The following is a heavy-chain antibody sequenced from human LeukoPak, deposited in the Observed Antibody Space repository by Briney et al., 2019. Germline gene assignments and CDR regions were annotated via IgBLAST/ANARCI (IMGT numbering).Heavy chain of an antibody. CDR3: ARLRVYYDSSGYYRDY. V-gene: IGHV3-21*01. J-gene: IGHJ4*02. CDR1: GFTFSSYS. Sequence: GGSLRLSCAASGFTFSSYSMNWVRQAPGKGLEWVSSISSSSSYIYYADSVKGRFTIPRDNARNSLYLEMNSLRAEDTAVYYCARLRVYYDSSGYYRDYWGQGTLVTVSS. D-gene: IGHD3-22*01. CDR2: ISSSSSYI.